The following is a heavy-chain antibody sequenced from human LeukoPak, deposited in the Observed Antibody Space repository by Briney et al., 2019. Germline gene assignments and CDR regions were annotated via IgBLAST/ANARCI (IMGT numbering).Heavy chain of an antibody. CDR3: ARAGFRYSSSSDV. J-gene: IGHJ6*02. CDR1: GFTFSGYW. V-gene: IGHV3-7*01. D-gene: IGHD6-13*01. Sequence: GGSLRLSCAASGFTFSGYWMSWARQAPGKGLEWVANINQDGSERFYVDSVKGRFTISRDNAKNSLYLQMNSLRAEDTAVYYCARAGFRYSSSSDVWGQGTTVTVPS. CDR2: INQDGSER.